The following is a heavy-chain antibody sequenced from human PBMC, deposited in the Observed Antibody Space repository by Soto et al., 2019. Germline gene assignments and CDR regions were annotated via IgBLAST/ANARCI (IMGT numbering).Heavy chain of an antibody. CDR2: ISAYNGNT. V-gene: IGHV1-18*01. D-gene: IGHD6-13*01. J-gene: IGHJ3*02. CDR3: ARDEFLSKLVPPFYDALDI. Sequence: ASVKVSCKASGYTFTSYGISWVRQAPGQGLEWMGWISAYNGNTNYAQKLQGRVTMTTDTSTSPAYMELRSLRSDDTAVYYCARDEFLSKLVPPFYDALDIWGQGKMVTVTS. CDR1: GYTFTSYG.